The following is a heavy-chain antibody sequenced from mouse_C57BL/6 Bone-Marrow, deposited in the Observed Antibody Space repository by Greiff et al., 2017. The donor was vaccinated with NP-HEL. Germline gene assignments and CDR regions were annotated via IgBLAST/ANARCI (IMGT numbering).Heavy chain of an antibody. CDR3: ARSYSKAWFAD. J-gene: IGHJ3*01. Sequence: VKLMESGAELVKPGASVKISCKASGYAFSSYWMNWVKQRPGKGLEWIGQIYPGDGDTNYNGKFKGKATLTADKSSSTAYMQLSSLTSEDSAVYCCARSYSKAWFADWGQGTLVTVSA. CDR1: GYAFSSYW. D-gene: IGHD2-5*01. V-gene: IGHV1-80*01. CDR2: IYPGDGDT.